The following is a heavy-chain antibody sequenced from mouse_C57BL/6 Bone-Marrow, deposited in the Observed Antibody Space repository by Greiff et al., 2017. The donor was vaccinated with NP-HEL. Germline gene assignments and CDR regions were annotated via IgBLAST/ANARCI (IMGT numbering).Heavy chain of an antibody. Sequence: QVQLQQSGAELMKPGASVKLSCKATGYTFTGYWIEWVKQRPGHGLEWIGEILPGSGSTNYNEKFKGKATFTADTSSNTAYMQLSSLTTEDTAIYYCANGGGRWYDGYYFDYWGQGTTLTVSS. J-gene: IGHJ2*01. CDR3: ANGGGRWYDGYYFDY. CDR1: GYTFTGYW. D-gene: IGHD2-14*01. CDR2: ILPGSGST. V-gene: IGHV1-9*01.